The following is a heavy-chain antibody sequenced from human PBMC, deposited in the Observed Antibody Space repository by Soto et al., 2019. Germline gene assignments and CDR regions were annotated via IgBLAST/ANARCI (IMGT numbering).Heavy chain of an antibody. Sequence: QVQLVQSGAEVKKPGSSVKVSCKASGGTFSPYTINWVRQAPGQGLEWMGRIIPFLGVTNYAQKFQARVTITADQSTTTAYMELSCLRFEDTAVYYCARDWVSTVSTWSFGAFWGRGTLVTVSS. J-gene: IGHJ4*02. CDR1: GGTFSPYT. CDR3: ARDWVSTVSTWSFGAF. CDR2: IIPFLGVT. D-gene: IGHD4-4*01. V-gene: IGHV1-69*08.